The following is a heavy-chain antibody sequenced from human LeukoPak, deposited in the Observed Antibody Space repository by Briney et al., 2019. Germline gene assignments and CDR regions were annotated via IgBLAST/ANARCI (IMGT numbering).Heavy chain of an antibody. D-gene: IGHD4-17*01. V-gene: IGHV1-8*03. CDR1: GYTFNNYD. J-gene: IGHJ4*02. Sequence: ASVKLSCKASGYTFNNYDINWVRQAPGQGLEWMAWMNPYSGNTGYTQKFQGRLTITRNTSISTAYMELTSLTSDDTAVYFCARKRHGDYVDCWGQGSLFSVSS. CDR2: MNPYSGNT. CDR3: ARKRHGDYVDC.